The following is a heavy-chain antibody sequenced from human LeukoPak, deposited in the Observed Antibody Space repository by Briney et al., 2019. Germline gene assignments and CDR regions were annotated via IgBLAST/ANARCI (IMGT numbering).Heavy chain of an antibody. D-gene: IGHD1-26*01. V-gene: IGHV1-69*13. CDR3: AREVGATISLDY. CDR1: GGTFSSYA. J-gene: IGHJ4*02. Sequence: ASVKVSCKASGGTFSSYAISWVRQAPGQGLEWMGGIIPIFGTANYARKFQGRVTITADESTSTAYMELSSLRSEGTAVYYCAREVGATISLDYWGQGTLVTVSS. CDR2: IIPIFGTA.